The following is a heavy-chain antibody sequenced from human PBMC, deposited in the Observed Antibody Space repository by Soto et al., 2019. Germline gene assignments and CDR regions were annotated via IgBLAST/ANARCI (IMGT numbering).Heavy chain of an antibody. CDR3: ARVHRTIIAARPTYYYYYYYMDV. CDR2: INHSGST. Sequence: QVQLQQWGAGLLKPSETLSLTCAVYGGSFSGYYWSWIRQPPGKGLEWIGEINHSGSTNYNPSLKSRVTISVDTSKNQFSLKLSSVTAADTAVYYCARVHRTIIAARPTYYYYYYYMDVWGKGTTVTVSS. J-gene: IGHJ6*03. V-gene: IGHV4-34*01. CDR1: GGSFSGYY. D-gene: IGHD6-6*01.